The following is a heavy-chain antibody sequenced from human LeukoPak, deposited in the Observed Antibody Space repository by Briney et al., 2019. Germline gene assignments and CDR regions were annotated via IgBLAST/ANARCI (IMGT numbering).Heavy chain of an antibody. J-gene: IGHJ4*02. Sequence: KTGGSLRLSCAASGFTFKNAWMSWVRQAPGKGLEWVGRIKTKTDGETIDCAAPVKGRFTLSRDDSKNTLYSQMNSLKTEDTAVYYCTTVERWLLSSSPFWGQGTLVTVSS. CDR2: IKTKTDGETI. CDR3: TTVERWLLSSSPF. CDR1: GFTFKNAW. V-gene: IGHV3-15*01. D-gene: IGHD5-24*01.